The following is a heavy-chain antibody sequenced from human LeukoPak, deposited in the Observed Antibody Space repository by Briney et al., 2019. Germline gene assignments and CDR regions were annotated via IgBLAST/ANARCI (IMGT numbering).Heavy chain of an antibody. V-gene: IGHV3-23*01. J-gene: IGHJ4*02. Sequence: GGSQRLSCAASGFTFSSYAMSWVRQAPGKGLEWVSGISGSGDNTYYADSVKGRFTISRDNSKNTLYVQVNSLGTEDTAAYYCAKGSYYDSSGSFYFDYWGQGTLVTVSS. CDR2: ISGSGDNT. D-gene: IGHD3-22*01. CDR3: AKGSYYDSSGSFYFDY. CDR1: GFTFSSYA.